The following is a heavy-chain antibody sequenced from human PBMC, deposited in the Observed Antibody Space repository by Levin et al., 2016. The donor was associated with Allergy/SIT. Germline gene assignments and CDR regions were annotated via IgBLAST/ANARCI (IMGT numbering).Heavy chain of an antibody. D-gene: IGHD6-13*01. CDR2: INPNSGGT. V-gene: IGHV1-2*04. CDR3: AREQYSSSWYVEAALGY. J-gene: IGHJ4*02. Sequence: WVRQAPGQGLEWMGWINPNSGGTNYAQKFQGWVTMTRDTSISTAYMELSRLRSDDTAVYYCAREQYSSSWYVEAALGYWGQGTLVTVSS.